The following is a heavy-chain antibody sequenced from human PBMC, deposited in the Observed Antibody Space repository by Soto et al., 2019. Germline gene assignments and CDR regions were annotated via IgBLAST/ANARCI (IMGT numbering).Heavy chain of an antibody. CDR1: GFTFSDYY. CDR3: ARACRPRDSSGYPSYDAFDI. V-gene: IGHV3-11*01. CDR2: ISSSGSTI. J-gene: IGHJ3*02. Sequence: GSLRLSFAASGFTFSDYYMSWIRQAPGKGLEWVSYISSSGSTIYYADSVKGRFTISRDNAKNSLYLQMNSLRAEDTAVYYCARACRPRDSSGYPSYDAFDIWGQGTMVTVSS. D-gene: IGHD3-22*01.